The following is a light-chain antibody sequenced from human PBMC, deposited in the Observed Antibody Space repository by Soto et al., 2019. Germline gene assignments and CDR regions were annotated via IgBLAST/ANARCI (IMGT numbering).Light chain of an antibody. CDR2: QVS. CDR3: MQGTYWPWT. J-gene: IGKJ1*01. Sequence: DVVMTQSPLSLPVTLGQPASISCRSSQSLVHSSGNTYLNWFLQSPGHSPRRLLYQVSNRDSGVPDRFRGSGSGIDFTLKISRVEADDVRVYYCMQGTYWPWTFGQGTKVDIK. CDR1: QSLVHSSGNTY. V-gene: IGKV2-30*02.